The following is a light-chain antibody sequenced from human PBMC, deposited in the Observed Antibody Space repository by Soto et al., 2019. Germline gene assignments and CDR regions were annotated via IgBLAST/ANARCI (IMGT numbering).Light chain of an antibody. V-gene: IGKV3-20*01. CDR2: GAS. J-gene: IGKJ1*01. CDR3: QQYGSSPQT. CDR1: QSVSSSY. Sequence: EIVSTQSPATVSLSPGERATLSCRASQSVSSSYLAWYQQKPGQAPRLLIYGASSRATGIPDRFSGSGSGTEFNLTISRLESEDFAVYYCQQYGSSPQTCGQGTKVDIK.